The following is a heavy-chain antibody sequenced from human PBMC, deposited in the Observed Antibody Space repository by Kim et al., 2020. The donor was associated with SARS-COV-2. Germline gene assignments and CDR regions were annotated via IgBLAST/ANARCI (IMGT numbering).Heavy chain of an antibody. CDR3: AKGVVVKASYYYGMDV. D-gene: IGHD2-15*01. J-gene: IGHJ6*02. Sequence: SVKGRFTMSRENTKNTLYLQRNSLRAEDTAVYYCAKGVVVKASYYYGMDVWGQGTTVTVSS. V-gene: IGHV3-23*01.